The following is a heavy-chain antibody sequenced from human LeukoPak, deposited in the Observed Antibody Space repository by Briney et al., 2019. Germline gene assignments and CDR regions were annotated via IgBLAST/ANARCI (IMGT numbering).Heavy chain of an antibody. D-gene: IGHD5-24*01. Sequence: SETLSLTCTVSGGSISSSSYYWGWIRQPPGTGLEWIRSIYYSGGTYYNPSLKSRVTISVDTSKNQFSLKLSSVTAADTAVYYCARVQEMATTGDDAFDIWGQGTMVTVSS. CDR3: ARVQEMATTGDDAFDI. J-gene: IGHJ3*02. V-gene: IGHV4-39*07. CDR1: GGSISSSSYY. CDR2: IYYSGGT.